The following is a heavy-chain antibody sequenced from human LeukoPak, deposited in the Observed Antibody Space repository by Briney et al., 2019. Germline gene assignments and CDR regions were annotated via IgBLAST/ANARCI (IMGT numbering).Heavy chain of an antibody. CDR2: INPSGGST. D-gene: IGHD6-19*01. J-gene: IGHJ5*02. Sequence: ASVKVSCEASGYTFTSYYIHWVRQAPGQGLEWMGIINPSGGSTSYAQRFQGRVTMTRDTSTSTVYMELSSLRSEDTAVYYCAREGVQKDAVAGFGSWFDPWGQGTLVTVSS. CDR3: AREGVQKDAVAGFGSWFDP. CDR1: GYTFTSYY. V-gene: IGHV1-46*01.